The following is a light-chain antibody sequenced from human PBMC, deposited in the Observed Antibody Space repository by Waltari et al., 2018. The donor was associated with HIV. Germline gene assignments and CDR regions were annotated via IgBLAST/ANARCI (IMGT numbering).Light chain of an antibody. CDR3: QQSYSRT. CDR1: QHVTEY. Sequence: DIQMTQSPSSLSSSVRDRATITCRGSQHVTEYLNWYQQKSGKAPKLLISAVCSLESVVPTRFSGSGAGTDFTLTINSLQPEEFATYDCQQSYSRTFDQGTKVEV. CDR2: AVC. J-gene: IGKJ1*01. V-gene: IGKV1-39*01.